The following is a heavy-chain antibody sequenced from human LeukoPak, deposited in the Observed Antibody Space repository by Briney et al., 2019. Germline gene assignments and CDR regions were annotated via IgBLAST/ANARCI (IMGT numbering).Heavy chain of an antibody. CDR2: IFYTGST. Sequence: SETLSLTCTVSGGSISSSSYYWGWIRQPPGKGLEWIGTIFYTGSTYYNPSLKSRVTISVDTSKNQFSLRLTSVTAADTAVYYGARHPWYGDYENAFEIWGQGTMVTVST. CDR3: ARHPWYGDYENAFEI. V-gene: IGHV4-39*01. CDR1: GGSISSSSYY. J-gene: IGHJ3*02. D-gene: IGHD4-17*01.